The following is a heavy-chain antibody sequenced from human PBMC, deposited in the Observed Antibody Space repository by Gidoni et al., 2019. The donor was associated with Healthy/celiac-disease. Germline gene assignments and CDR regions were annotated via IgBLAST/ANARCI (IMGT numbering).Heavy chain of an antibody. CDR3: ASFWSGRAHYYYGMDV. CDR1: GGSSSCSSYY. Sequence: QLQLQESGPGLVKPSETLSLTCTVSGGSSSCSSYYWGWIRQPPGKGLEWIGSIYYSGSTYYNPSLKSRVTISVDTSKNQFSLKLSSVTAADTAVYYCASFWSGRAHYYYGMDVWGQGTTVTVSS. V-gene: IGHV4-39*01. CDR2: IYYSGST. D-gene: IGHD3-3*01. J-gene: IGHJ6*02.